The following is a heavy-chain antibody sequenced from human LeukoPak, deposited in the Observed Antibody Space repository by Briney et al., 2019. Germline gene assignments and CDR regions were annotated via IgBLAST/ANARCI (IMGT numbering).Heavy chain of an antibody. Sequence: SETLSLTCADSGGSISSGGYSWSWIRQPPGKGLEWIGYIYHSGSTYYNPSLKSRVTISVDRSKNQFSLKLSSVTAADTAVYYCARLAVVVVAATERYYYYGMDVWGQGTTVTVSS. V-gene: IGHV4-30-2*01. CDR1: GGSISSGGYS. CDR2: IYHSGST. CDR3: ARLAVVVVAATERYYYYGMDV. D-gene: IGHD2-15*01. J-gene: IGHJ6*02.